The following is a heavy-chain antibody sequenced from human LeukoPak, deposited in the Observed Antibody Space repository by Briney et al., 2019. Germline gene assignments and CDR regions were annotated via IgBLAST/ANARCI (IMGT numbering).Heavy chain of an antibody. CDR1: DDSISSYY. CDR3: ARDRAARGLKGYYFDY. J-gene: IGHJ4*02. D-gene: IGHD3-10*01. V-gene: IGHV4-4*07. Sequence: SETLSLTCSVSDDSISSYYWTWIRQPAGKGLEWIGRIYSRGTTHYNPSLRSRVTMSVDTSKNQFSLKLSSVTAADTAVYYCARDRAARGLKGYYFDYWGRGTLVTVSS. CDR2: IYSRGTT.